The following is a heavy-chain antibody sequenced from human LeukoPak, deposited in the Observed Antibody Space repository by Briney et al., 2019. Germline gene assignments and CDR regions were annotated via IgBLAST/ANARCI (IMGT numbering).Heavy chain of an antibody. V-gene: IGHV4-38-2*01. Sequence: SQTLSLTCAVSGYSISSGYYWGWIRQPPGKGLEWIGRIYTSGNTNYNPSLKSRLTMSVDTSKNQFSLKLSSVTAADTAVYYCARQSDSSGYYYLGAFDFWGQGTMVTVSS. CDR1: GYSISSGYY. CDR3: ARQSDSSGYYYLGAFDF. D-gene: IGHD3-22*01. CDR2: IYTSGNT. J-gene: IGHJ3*01.